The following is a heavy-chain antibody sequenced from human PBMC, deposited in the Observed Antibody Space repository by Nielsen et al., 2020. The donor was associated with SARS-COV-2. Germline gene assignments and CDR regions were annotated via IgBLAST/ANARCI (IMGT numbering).Heavy chain of an antibody. J-gene: IGHJ3*02. D-gene: IGHD2-2*01. CDR3: ARAPDIVLLPTAIPI. Sequence: SETLSLTCTVSGGSISSGGYYWTWIRQPARKGLEWIGRVFATGNTNYNPSLKSRVTISVDTSKNQFSLKLKFVTAADTAVYYCARAPDIVLLPTAIPIWGQGTMVPVSS. CDR2: VFATGNT. V-gene: IGHV4-61*02. CDR1: GGSISSGGYY.